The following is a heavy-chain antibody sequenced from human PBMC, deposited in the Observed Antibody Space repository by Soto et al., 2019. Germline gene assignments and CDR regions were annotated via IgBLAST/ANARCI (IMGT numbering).Heavy chain of an antibody. CDR2: ISGSSSGT. Sequence: EARLLESGGGLIHPGGSLRLSCEASGFNFGAYAMSWVRQAPGKGLEWVSGISGSSSGTYYTDSVKGRFTISRDNSKNTVYLQMNSLRGEDTAVYYCAKDRSENFWVYYYAMDVWGQGTAVTVSS. V-gene: IGHV3-23*01. CDR3: AKDRSENFWVYYYAMDV. D-gene: IGHD6-19*01. J-gene: IGHJ6*02. CDR1: GFNFGAYA.